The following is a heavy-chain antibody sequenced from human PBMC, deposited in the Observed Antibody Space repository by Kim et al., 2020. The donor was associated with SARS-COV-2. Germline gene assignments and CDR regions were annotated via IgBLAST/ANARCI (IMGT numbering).Heavy chain of an antibody. CDR1: GFTFSSYG. D-gene: IGHD5-18*01. Sequence: GGSLRLSCAASGFTFSSYGMHWVRQAPGKGLEWVAVISYDGSNKYYADSVKGRFTISRDNSKNTLYLQMNSLRAEDTAVYYCAKDVPADTAIVRVLVYWG. V-gene: IGHV3-30*18. J-gene: IGHJ4*01. CDR3: AKDVPADTAIVRVLVY. CDR2: ISYDGSNK.